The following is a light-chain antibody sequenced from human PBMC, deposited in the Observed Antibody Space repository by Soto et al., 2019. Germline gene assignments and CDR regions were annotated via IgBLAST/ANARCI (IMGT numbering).Light chain of an antibody. Sequence: DIVLTQSPGTLSLSPGERATVSCRASESVSSSYLAGYQQKPGHAPRLLNDGATSRATGIPDRFSGSWSRTYFTLTISRLHPEDFAVYYYQQYSNSRTFGQGTKVDIK. CDR3: QQYSNSRT. CDR1: ESVSSSY. V-gene: IGKV3-20*01. CDR2: GAT. J-gene: IGKJ1*01.